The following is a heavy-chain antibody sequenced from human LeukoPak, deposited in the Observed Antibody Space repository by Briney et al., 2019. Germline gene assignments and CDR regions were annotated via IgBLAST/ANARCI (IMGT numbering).Heavy chain of an antibody. Sequence: SETLSLTCAVYGASFNTYYWTWMRQSPDKGLEWIGEVKHDGDTNVNPSLRSRVVMSVDASKNQFSLKMTSVTAADTAIYFCARGPVALPNDRLSLFFDFWGQGALVTVSS. V-gene: IGHV4-34*01. CDR1: GASFNTYY. CDR2: VKHDGDT. D-gene: IGHD2-8*01. CDR3: ARGPVALPNDRLSLFFDF. J-gene: IGHJ5*01.